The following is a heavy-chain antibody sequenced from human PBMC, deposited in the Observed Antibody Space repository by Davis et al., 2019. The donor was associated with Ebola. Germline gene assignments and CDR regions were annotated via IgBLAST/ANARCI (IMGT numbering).Heavy chain of an antibody. CDR2: ISGSGGST. J-gene: IGHJ4*02. D-gene: IGHD2-15*01. Sequence: GGSLRLSCAASGFTFSSYSMNWVRQAPGKGLEWVSGISGSGGSTYYADSVKGRFTISRDNSNNLLYLQMNSLRAEDTAVYYCAIPDCSGANCYSVYIKNWGQGTLVTVSS. V-gene: IGHV3-23*01. CDR1: GFTFSSYS. CDR3: AIPDCSGANCYSVYIKN.